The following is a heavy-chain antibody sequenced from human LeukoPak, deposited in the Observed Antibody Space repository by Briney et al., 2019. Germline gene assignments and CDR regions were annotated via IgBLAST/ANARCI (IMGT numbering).Heavy chain of an antibody. CDR3: AKDASNYFWYFDL. J-gene: IGHJ2*01. CDR1: GFTFSSSA. D-gene: IGHD1-1*01. CDR2: ISASGGST. Sequence: GGSLRLSCAASGFTFSSSAMSWVRQVPGKGLEWVSGISASGGSTSYADSVRGRFTISRDNSKNTLYLQMSSLRAEDTAVYYCAKDASNYFWYFDLWGRGTLVTVSS. V-gene: IGHV3-23*01.